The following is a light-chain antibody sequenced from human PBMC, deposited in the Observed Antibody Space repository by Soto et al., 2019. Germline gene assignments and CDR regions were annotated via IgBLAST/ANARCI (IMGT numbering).Light chain of an antibody. CDR3: QTWGTGPWV. V-gene: IGLV4-69*01. CDR2: LNFDGSH. CDR1: SGHSNYA. J-gene: IGLJ3*02. Sequence: QPVLTQSPSASASLGASVKLTCTLSSGHSNYAIAWHQQQPEKGPRYLMKLNFDGSHSKGDGIPDRFSGSSSGAERYLTISSLQSEDEADYYCQTWGTGPWVFGGGTQLTVL.